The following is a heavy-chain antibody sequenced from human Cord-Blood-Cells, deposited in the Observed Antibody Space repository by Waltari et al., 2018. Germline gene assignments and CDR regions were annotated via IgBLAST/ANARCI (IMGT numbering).Heavy chain of an antibody. V-gene: IGHV4-59*01. Sequence: QVQLQESGPGLVKPSETLSLTCPVSGGSISSYYWSWIRQPPGKGLEWIGYIYYSGSTNYNPALKSRVTISVDTSKNQFSLKLSSVTGADTAVYYCARGDVGYSYGYFDYWGQGTLVTVSS. CDR3: ARGDVGYSYGYFDY. J-gene: IGHJ4*02. CDR2: IYYSGST. CDR1: GGSISSYY. D-gene: IGHD5-18*01.